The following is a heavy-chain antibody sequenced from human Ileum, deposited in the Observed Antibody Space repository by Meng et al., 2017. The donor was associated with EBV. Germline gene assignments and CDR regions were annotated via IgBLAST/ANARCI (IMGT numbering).Heavy chain of an antibody. V-gene: IGHV4-31*03. J-gene: IGHJ5*02. CDR2: IHDSGST. CDR3: ARASYGSGSPLGESWFDP. CDR1: GGSISSGGYY. D-gene: IGHD3-10*01. Sequence: QVQLQESGPGLVKPSQTLSLTCTVSGGSISSGGYYWSWIRQHPGKGLEWIGYIHDSGSTYYNPPLKSRVTISADTSKNQFSLKLSSVTAADTAVYYCARASYGSGSPLGESWFDPWGQGTLVTVSS.